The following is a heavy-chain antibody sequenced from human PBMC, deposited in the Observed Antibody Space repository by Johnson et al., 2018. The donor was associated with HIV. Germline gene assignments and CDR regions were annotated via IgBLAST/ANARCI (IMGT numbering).Heavy chain of an antibody. CDR1: GFTFSSYA. J-gene: IGHJ3*02. V-gene: IGHV3-30-3*01. CDR2: ISYDGSNK. CDR3: ASGPPVNAFDI. Sequence: QVQLVESGGGVVQPGRSLRLSCAASGFTFSSYAMHWVRQAPGKGLEWVAVISYDGSNKYYADSVKGRFTISRDNSKNTLYLQMNSLRGEDTAVYYCASGPPVNAFDIWGQGTLVTVSS.